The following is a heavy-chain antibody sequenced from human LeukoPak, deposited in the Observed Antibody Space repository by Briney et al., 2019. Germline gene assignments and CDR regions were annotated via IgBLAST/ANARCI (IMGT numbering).Heavy chain of an antibody. Sequence: GGSLRLSCAASGFTFSSYAMSWVRQAPGKGLEWVSAISGSGGSTYYADSVKGRFTISRDNSKNTLYLQMNSLRAEDTAVYYCAKDHALLRYFDSLLWRKKGDPDYWGQGTLVTVSS. J-gene: IGHJ4*02. V-gene: IGHV3-23*01. CDR2: ISGSGGST. CDR1: GFTFSSYA. CDR3: AKDHALLRYFDSLLWRKKGDPDY. D-gene: IGHD3-9*01.